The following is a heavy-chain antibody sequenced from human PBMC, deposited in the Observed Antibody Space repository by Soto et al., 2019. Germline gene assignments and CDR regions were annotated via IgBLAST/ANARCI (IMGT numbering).Heavy chain of an antibody. CDR1: GFPFDDYA. Sequence: DVQLVESGGGLVQPGRSLRLSCVASGFPFDDYAMHWVRQAPGKGLEWVSGISWISGGIGYADSVNGRFTISRDNAKNSLYLQMNSLRAEDTALYYCAKDMRAWGSGSYTFPVDYWGQGTLVTVSS. D-gene: IGHD3-10*01. V-gene: IGHV3-9*01. J-gene: IGHJ4*02. CDR3: AKDMRAWGSGSYTFPVDY. CDR2: ISWISGGI.